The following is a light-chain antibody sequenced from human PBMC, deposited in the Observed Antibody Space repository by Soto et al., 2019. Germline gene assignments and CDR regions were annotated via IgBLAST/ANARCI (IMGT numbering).Light chain of an antibody. CDR3: SSFASTSTLV. J-gene: IGLJ2*01. CDR1: SSDVGGYNY. Sequence: QSVLTQPPSVSGSLGQSITISCTGTSSDVGGYNYVSWYQQHPGKVPRLMIYEVNNRPSGVSDRFSGSKSANTASLTISGLQTDDEADYYCSSFASTSTLVFGGGTKLTVL. V-gene: IGLV2-14*01. CDR2: EVN.